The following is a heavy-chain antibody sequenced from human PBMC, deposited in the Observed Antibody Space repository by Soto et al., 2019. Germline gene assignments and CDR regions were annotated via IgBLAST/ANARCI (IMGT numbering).Heavy chain of an antibody. J-gene: IGHJ4*02. CDR2: ISGSGGST. CDR1: GFTFSSYA. V-gene: IGHV3-23*01. Sequence: GGSLRLSCAASGFTFSSYAMSWVRQAPGKGLEWVSAISGSGGSTYYADSVKGRFTISRDNSKNTLYLQMNSQRAEDTAVYYGAKDRGSSSLICDWGQGTLVTVSS. D-gene: IGHD6-6*01. CDR3: AKDRGSSSLICD.